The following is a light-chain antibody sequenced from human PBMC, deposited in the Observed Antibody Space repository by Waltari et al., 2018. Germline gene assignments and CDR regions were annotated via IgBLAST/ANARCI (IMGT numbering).Light chain of an antibody. J-gene: IGKJ1*01. CDR1: QPLFHSSTKKTN. CDR3: QQYYSLPRT. Sequence: IVMTQSPDSLAVSLGERATINCKSNQPLFHSSTKKTNLAWFQHKPGQPPKLLVSRGSARESGVPDRFSASGSGTEFTLTISSLQAEDVAIYYCQQYYSLPRTFGQGTKVEIK. V-gene: IGKV4-1*01. CDR2: RGS.